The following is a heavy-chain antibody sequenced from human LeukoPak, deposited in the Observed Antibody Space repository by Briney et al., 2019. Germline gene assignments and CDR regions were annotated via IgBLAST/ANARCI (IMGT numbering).Heavy chain of an antibody. CDR3: ARSDDYVWGTEKFDY. J-gene: IGHJ4*02. CDR2: IYTSEST. V-gene: IGHV4-61*02. D-gene: IGHD3-16*01. Sequence: SETLSLTCTVSGGSISSGSYYWRWLRQPAGRGLEWIASIYTSESTNYNPSRKSIITITVNTTKNQFSRKLSSVTAADQAVYYCARSDDYVWGTEKFDYWGQGTLVTVSS. CDR1: GGSISSGSYY.